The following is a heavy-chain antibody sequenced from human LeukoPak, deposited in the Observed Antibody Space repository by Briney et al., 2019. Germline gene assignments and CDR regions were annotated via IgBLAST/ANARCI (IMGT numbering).Heavy chain of an antibody. Sequence: PGRSLRLSCAASGFTFSSYAMHWVRQAPGKWLEWVAVISYDGSKKYYTDSVKGRFTISRDKSKNTLYLQMNSLRAEDTAVYYCARDRRTNYYYYGMDVWGQGTTVTVSS. CDR1: GFTFSSYA. CDR3: ARDRRTNYYYYGMDV. V-gene: IGHV3-30-3*01. CDR2: ISYDGSKK. J-gene: IGHJ6*02.